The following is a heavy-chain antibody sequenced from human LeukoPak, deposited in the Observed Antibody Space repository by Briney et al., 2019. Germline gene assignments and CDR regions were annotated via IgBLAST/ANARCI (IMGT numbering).Heavy chain of an antibody. D-gene: IGHD3-22*01. CDR3: ARAYYYDSSGPDGDY. J-gene: IGHJ4*02. CDR1: GFTFSSYE. CDR2: ISSSGSTI. V-gene: IGHV3-48*03. Sequence: PGGSLRLSCAASGFTFSSYEMNRVRQAPGKGLEWVSYISSSGSTIYYADSVKGRFTISRDNAKNSLYLQMNSLRAEDTAVYYCARAYYYDSSGPDGDYWGQGTLVTVSS.